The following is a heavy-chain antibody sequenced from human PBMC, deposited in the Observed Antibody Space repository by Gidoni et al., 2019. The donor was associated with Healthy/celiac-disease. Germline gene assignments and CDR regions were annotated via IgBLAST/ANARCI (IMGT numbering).Heavy chain of an antibody. J-gene: IGHJ4*02. V-gene: IGHV3-23*01. CDR1: GLTFSSYA. CDR2: ISGSGGIT. Sequence: EVQLLESGGGLVQPGGSLRLACQASGLTFSSYAISWVRQAPGKGLEWVSAISGSGGITYYADSVKGRFTISRDNSKNTLYLQMNSLRAEDTAVYYCAKELIVPAAIREDYWGQGTLVTVSS. CDR3: AKELIVPAAIREDY. D-gene: IGHD2-2*02.